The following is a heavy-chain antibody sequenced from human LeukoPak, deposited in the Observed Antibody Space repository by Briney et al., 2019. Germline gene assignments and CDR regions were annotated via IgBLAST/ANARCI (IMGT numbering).Heavy chain of an antibody. V-gene: IGHV1-18*01. CDR1: GYTFTSYG. CDR2: ISAYNGNT. D-gene: IGHD2-21*02. Sequence: ASVKVSCKASGYTFTSYGISWVRQAPGQWLEWMGWISAYNGNTNYAQKLQGRVTMTTDTSTSTAYMELRSLRSDDTAVYYCARGEYCGGDCYPVDYWGQGTLVTVSS. CDR3: ARGEYCGGDCYPVDY. J-gene: IGHJ4*02.